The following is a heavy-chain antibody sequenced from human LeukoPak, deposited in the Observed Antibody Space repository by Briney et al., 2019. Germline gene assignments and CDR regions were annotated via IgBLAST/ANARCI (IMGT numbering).Heavy chain of an antibody. V-gene: IGHV3-23*01. CDR2: ISGSGTIT. J-gene: IGHJ4*02. D-gene: IGHD1-26*01. Sequence: PGGSLRLSCAASGLTFINSAMGWVRQAPGKGLDWVSIISGSGTITFYADSVKGRFTISRDNSKNTLYLQMNSLRAEDTAVYYCANSPRHSGSYHFDYWGQRTLVTVSS. CDR1: GLTFINSA. CDR3: ANSPRHSGSYHFDY.